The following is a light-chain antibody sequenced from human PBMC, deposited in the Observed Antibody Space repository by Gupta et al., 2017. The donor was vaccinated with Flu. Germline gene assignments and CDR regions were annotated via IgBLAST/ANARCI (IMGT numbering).Light chain of an antibody. Sequence: QSALTQPRSVSESPGQSVTISCTGTSSDVGRYNYVSWYQQHPGKAPKVMIFDVTKRPSGVPDRFSGSKSGTTASLTISGLQAEDEADYYCCSYAGDNTHVVFGGGTKLTVL. V-gene: IGLV2-11*01. CDR1: SSDVGRYNY. J-gene: IGLJ2*01. CDR2: DVT. CDR3: CSYAGDNTHVV.